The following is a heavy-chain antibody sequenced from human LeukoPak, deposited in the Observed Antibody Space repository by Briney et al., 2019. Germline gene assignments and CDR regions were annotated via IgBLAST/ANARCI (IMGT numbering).Heavy chain of an antibody. D-gene: IGHD4-11*01. CDR2: IIPILGIA. Sequence: ASVKVSCKASGGTFSSYTISWVRQAPGQGLEWMGRIIPILGIANHAQKFQGRVTITEDKSTSTAYMELSSLRSEDTAVYYCARGIERGSRDYRQYYWRQGTLVPGYS. CDR1: GGTFSSYT. CDR3: ARGIERGSRDYRQYY. J-gene: IGHJ4*02. V-gene: IGHV1-69*02.